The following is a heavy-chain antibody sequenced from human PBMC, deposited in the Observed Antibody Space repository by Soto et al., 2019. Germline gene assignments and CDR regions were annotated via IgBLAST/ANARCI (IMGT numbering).Heavy chain of an antibody. CDR2: IYYSGTT. V-gene: IGHV4-61*08. J-gene: IGHJ6*02. Sequence: PSETLSLTCTVSGDSLSGGGYYWSWVRQHPGKGLEWIGYIYYSGTTNYNPSLQSRVTISVDASTNQFSLKLSSVTASDTAVYYCAREAGSNYYYFYALDVWGQGTTVTVSS. CDR1: GDSLSGGGYY. D-gene: IGHD4-4*01. CDR3: AREAGSNYYYFYALDV.